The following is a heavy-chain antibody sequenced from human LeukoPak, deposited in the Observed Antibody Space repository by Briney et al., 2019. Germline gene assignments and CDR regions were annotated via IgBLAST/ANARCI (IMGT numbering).Heavy chain of an antibody. CDR2: IYYSGST. Sequence: PSETLSLTCTVSGGSISSYYWSWIRQPPGKGLEWIGYIYYSGSTNYNPSLKSRVTISVDTSKNQFSLKLSSVTAADTAVYYCARHRHYYDSSGYYFRGGHDAFDIWGQGTMVTVSS. J-gene: IGHJ3*02. CDR3: ARHRHYYDSSGYYFRGGHDAFDI. CDR1: GGSISSYY. V-gene: IGHV4-59*08. D-gene: IGHD3-22*01.